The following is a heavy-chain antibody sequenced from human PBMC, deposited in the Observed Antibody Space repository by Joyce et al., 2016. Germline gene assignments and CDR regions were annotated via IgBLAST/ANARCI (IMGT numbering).Heavy chain of an antibody. CDR3: AKGLRECSSVDCYHSWLRD. Sequence: EVQLLESGGGLVQPGGSLRLSCAGSGFTFSNYAIGWVRQAPGKGLEWVSSISGRGTTYYADSVKGRFTISRDNSKNTVYLQMNNLRAEDTAVYYCAKGLRECSSVDCYHSWLRDWGQGTLISVSS. CDR1: GFTFSNYA. CDR2: ISGRGTT. V-gene: IGHV3-23*01. D-gene: IGHD2-21*02. J-gene: IGHJ4*02.